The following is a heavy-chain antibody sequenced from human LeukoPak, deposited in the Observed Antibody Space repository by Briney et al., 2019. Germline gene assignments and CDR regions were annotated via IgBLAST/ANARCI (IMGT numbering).Heavy chain of an antibody. CDR1: GGSISSSSYY. CDR3: ARVERSSSWPYYYYYYMDV. D-gene: IGHD6-13*01. CDR2: IYYSGST. Sequence: SETLSLTCTVSGGSISSSSYYWGWIRQPPGKGLEWIGSIYYSGSTYYNPSLKSRVTISVDTSKNQFSLKLSSVTAADTAVYYCARVERSSSWPYYYYYYMDVWGKGTTVTVSS. V-gene: IGHV4-39*07. J-gene: IGHJ6*03.